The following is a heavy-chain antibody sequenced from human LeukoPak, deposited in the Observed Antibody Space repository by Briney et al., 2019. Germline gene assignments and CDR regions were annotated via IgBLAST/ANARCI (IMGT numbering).Heavy chain of an antibody. Sequence: PGRSLRLSCTASGFTFGDYAMSWVRQAPRKGLEWVGFIRSKAYGGTTEYAASVKGRFTISRDDSKSIAYLQMNSLKTEDTAVYYCTRYCSSTSCQFDYWGQGTLVTVSS. D-gene: IGHD2-2*01. V-gene: IGHV3-49*04. CDR1: GFTFGDYA. CDR3: TRYCSSTSCQFDY. J-gene: IGHJ4*02. CDR2: IRSKAYGGTT.